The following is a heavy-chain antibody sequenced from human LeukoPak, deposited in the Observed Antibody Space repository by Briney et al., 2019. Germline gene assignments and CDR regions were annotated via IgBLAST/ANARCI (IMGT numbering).Heavy chain of an antibody. D-gene: IGHD5-12*01. V-gene: IGHV1-69*13. J-gene: IGHJ4*02. CDR1: GGTFSSYA. CDR3: ARLEGLAATMGD. CDR2: IIPIFGTA. Sequence: SVKVSCKASGGTFSSYAISWVRQAPGQGLEWMGGIIPIFGTANYAQKFQGRVTITADESTCTAYMELSSLRSEDTAVYYCARLEGLAATMGDWGQGTLATVSS.